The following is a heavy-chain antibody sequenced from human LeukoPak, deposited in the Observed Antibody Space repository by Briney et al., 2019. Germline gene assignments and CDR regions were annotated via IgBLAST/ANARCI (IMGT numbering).Heavy chain of an antibody. Sequence: SETLSLTCSVSYDSIGSSRWYLGWIRQPPGKGLEWIGLISYSRTTSYNPSLKRRVNISIDTSKQFSLNLTSVSAADTAMYFCARGTNTLHFDSGGQGALVAVSS. V-gene: IGHV4-39*07. D-gene: IGHD2-15*01. CDR2: ISYSRTT. CDR1: YDSIGSSRWY. J-gene: IGHJ4*02. CDR3: ARGTNTLHFDS.